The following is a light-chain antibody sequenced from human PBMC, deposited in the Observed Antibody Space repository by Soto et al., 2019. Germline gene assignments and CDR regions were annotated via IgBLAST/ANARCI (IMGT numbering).Light chain of an antibody. CDR2: DAS. CDR3: QQHSNWPLT. CDR1: QSVSSY. V-gene: IGKV3-11*01. Sequence: EIVLTQSPATLSLSPGERATLSCRASQSVSSYLAWYQQKPGQAPRLLIYDASNRATGIPARFSGSGSGTECSLTISSLEPEDFALYYCQQHSNWPLTFGGGTKVEIK. J-gene: IGKJ4*01.